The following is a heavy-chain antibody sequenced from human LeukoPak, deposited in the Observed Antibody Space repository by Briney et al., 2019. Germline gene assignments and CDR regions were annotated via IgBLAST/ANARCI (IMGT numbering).Heavy chain of an antibody. J-gene: IGHJ3*02. CDR3: ARLSMGYYYGSGSYSRAFDI. V-gene: IGHV3-48*01. D-gene: IGHD3-10*01. CDR2: ISSSSSTI. CDR1: GFTFSSYS. Sequence: PGGSLRLSCAASGFTFSSYSMNWVRQAPGKGLEWVSYISSSSSTIYYADSVKGRFTISRDNAKNSLYLQMNSLRAEDTAVYYCARLSMGYYYGSGSYSRAFDIWGQGTMVTVSS.